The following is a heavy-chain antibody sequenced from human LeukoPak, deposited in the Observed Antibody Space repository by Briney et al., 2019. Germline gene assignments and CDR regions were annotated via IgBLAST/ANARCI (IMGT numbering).Heavy chain of an antibody. CDR1: GFTVSSNY. CDR2: SGSGGST. CDR3: ARTGVGGGYRFDY. J-gene: IGHJ4*02. D-gene: IGHD1-26*01. Sequence: PGGSLRLSCAASGFTVSSNYMTWVRQAPGKGLEWVSGVSGSGGSTYYADSVRGRFTISRDNFQNMMYLQMNSLRAEDTAIYYCARTGVGGGYRFDYWGQGTLVTVSS. V-gene: IGHV3-53*01.